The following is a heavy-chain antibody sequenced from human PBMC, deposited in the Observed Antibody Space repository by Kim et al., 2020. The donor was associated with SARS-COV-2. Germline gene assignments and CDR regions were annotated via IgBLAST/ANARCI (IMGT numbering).Heavy chain of an antibody. CDR2: IYYSGST. CDR3: ARATRYWGYDSSGYSYYFDY. D-gene: IGHD3-22*01. V-gene: IGHV4-61*01. J-gene: IGHJ4*02. CDR1: GGSVSSGSYY. Sequence: SETLSLTCTVSGGSVSSGSYYWSWIRQPPGKGLEWIGYIYYSGSTNYNPSLKSRVTISVDTSKNQFSLKLSSVTAADTAVYYCARATRYWGYDSSGYSYYFDYWGQGTLVTVSS.